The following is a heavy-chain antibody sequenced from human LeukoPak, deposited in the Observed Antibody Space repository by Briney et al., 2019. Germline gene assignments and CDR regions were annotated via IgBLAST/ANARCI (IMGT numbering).Heavy chain of an antibody. D-gene: IGHD3-10*01. V-gene: IGHV1-69-2*01. J-gene: IGHJ4*02. CDR2: VDPEDGET. Sequence: VKISCXVSGYTFTYYYMHWVQQATGKGLEWMGLVDPEDGETIYAEKFQGRVTITADTSTDTAYMELSSLRSEDTAVYYCATDFPAYYYGSGSYSYFDYWGQGTLVTVSS. CDR1: GYTFTYYY. CDR3: ATDFPAYYYGSGSYSYFDY.